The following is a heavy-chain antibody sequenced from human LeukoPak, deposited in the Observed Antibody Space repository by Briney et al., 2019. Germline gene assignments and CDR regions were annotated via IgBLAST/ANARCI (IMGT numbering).Heavy chain of an antibody. CDR1: GGSISSYY. Sequence: KASETLSLTCTVSGGSISSYYWSWIRQPPGKGLEWIGYIYYSGSTNYDPSLKSRVTISVDTSKNQFSLKLSSVTAADTAVYYCARSRYFDLNWFDPWGQGTLVTVSS. J-gene: IGHJ5*02. CDR2: IYYSGST. CDR3: ARSRYFDLNWFDP. D-gene: IGHD3-9*01. V-gene: IGHV4-59*01.